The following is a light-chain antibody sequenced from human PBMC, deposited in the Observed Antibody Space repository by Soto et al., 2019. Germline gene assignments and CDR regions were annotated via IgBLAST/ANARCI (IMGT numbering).Light chain of an antibody. CDR2: AAS. CDR1: QSISSY. Sequence: DIQMTQSPSSLSASVGDRVTITCRASQSISSYLNWYQQKPGKAPKLLIYAASSLQSGVPSRFSGSGSGTEFTLTISSLQPEDFATYYCLQHNSYPITFGQGTRLEIK. J-gene: IGKJ5*01. CDR3: LQHNSYPIT. V-gene: IGKV1-17*01.